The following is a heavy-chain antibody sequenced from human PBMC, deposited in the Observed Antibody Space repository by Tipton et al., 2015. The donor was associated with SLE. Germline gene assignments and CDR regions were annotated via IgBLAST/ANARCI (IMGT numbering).Heavy chain of an antibody. Sequence: TLSLTCAAYGGSFSGYYWSWIRQPPGKGLEWIGEINHSGSTNYNPSLKSRVTISIGTSKNQFSLKVSSVTAADTAVYYCARGRYCSSTSCSYYFDYWGQGTLVTVSS. D-gene: IGHD2-2*01. CDR3: ARGRYCSSTSCSYYFDY. CDR2: INHSGST. V-gene: IGHV4-34*01. J-gene: IGHJ4*02. CDR1: GGSFSGYY.